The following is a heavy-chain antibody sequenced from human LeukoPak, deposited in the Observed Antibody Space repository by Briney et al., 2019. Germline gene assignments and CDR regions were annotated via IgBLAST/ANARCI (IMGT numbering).Heavy chain of an antibody. J-gene: IGHJ4*02. CDR1: GGSISSYY. Sequence: KSSETLSLTCTVSGGSISSYYWNWIRQPPGKGLEWIGYISYSGTTTYNPSLKSRVTISVDSSKNQFSLNLSSVTAADTAVYYCARGQSQTARGDFDYWGQGTLVTVSS. CDR3: ARGQSQTARGDFDY. V-gene: IGHV4-59*01. CDR2: ISYSGTT. D-gene: IGHD3-10*01.